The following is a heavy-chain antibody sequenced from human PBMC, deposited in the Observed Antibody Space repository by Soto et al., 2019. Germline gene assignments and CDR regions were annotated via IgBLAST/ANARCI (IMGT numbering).Heavy chain of an antibody. Sequence: PGSSLRLSCAASGFTFSIYAMHWVLQAPGKGLEWVAIISYDGSNESYADSVKGRFTMSRDDSKNTLYLQMNSLRAEDKAVYYCARADSGWYVDYWGQGTLVTVSS. D-gene: IGHD6-19*01. CDR3: ARADSGWYVDY. CDR2: ISYDGSNE. J-gene: IGHJ4*02. V-gene: IGHV3-30-3*01. CDR1: GFTFSIYA.